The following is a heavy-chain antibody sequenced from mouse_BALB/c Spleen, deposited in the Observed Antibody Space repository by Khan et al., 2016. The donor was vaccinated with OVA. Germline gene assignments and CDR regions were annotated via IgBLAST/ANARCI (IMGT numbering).Heavy chain of an antibody. D-gene: IGHD3-3*01. V-gene: IGHV1-7*01. CDR2: INPSTGYT. CDR3: ARWGPGKDY. CDR1: GYTFTSYW. J-gene: IGHJ2*01. Sequence: QVQLKESGAELAKPGASVKMSCKASGYTFTSYWMHWVKQRPGQGLEWIGYINPSTGYTEYNQKFKDKATLTADKSSSTAYMQLSSLTSEDSAVYYCARWGPGKDYWGQDTTLTVSS.